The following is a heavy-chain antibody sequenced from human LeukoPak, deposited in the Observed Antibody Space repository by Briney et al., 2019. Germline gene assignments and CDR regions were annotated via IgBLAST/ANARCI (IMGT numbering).Heavy chain of an antibody. J-gene: IGHJ4*02. V-gene: IGHV4-34*01. CDR3: ARVPRGCYFDY. Sequence: SETLSLTCAVYGGSFSGYYWSWIRQPPGKGLEWIGEINHSGSTNYNPSLKSRVTMSVDTSKNQFSLKLSSVTAADTAVYYCARVPRGCYFDYWGQGTLVTVSS. D-gene: IGHD1-26*01. CDR1: GGSFSGYY. CDR2: INHSGST.